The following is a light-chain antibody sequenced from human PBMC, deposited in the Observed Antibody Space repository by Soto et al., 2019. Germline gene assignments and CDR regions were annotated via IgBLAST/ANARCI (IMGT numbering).Light chain of an antibody. CDR2: DVS. CDR3: QQFNSGTWT. J-gene: IGKJ1*01. V-gene: IGKV1-5*01. CDR1: QNIGRW. Sequence: DIQMTQSPSTLSASVGDRVTITCRASQNIGRWLAWYQQKPGKAPKLLLYDVSSLESGVPSRFSGSGSGTEFILTINSLQPDDFATYYCQQFNSGTWTFGQGTKVDNK.